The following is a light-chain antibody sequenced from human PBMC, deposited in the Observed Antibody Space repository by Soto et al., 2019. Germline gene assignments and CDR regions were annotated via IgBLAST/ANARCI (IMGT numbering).Light chain of an antibody. V-gene: IGKV3-20*01. CDR2: DAS. J-gene: IGKJ1*01. CDR3: QHYGNSLWT. CDR1: QSVSSSY. Sequence: EIVLTQSPGTLSLSPGERATLSCRASQSVSSSYLAWYQQKPGQAPRLLIYDASSRATGIPDRFSGSGSGTDFTLTISRLEPEDFAVYYCQHYGNSLWTFGQGTKVDIK.